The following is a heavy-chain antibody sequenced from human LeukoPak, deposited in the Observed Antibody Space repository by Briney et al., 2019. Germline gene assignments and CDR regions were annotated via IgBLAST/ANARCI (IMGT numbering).Heavy chain of an antibody. V-gene: IGHV3-43*01. J-gene: IGHJ5*02. Sequence: GGSLGLSCAASGFTFDDYTMHWVRQAPGKGLEWVSLISWDGGSTYYADSVKGRFTISRDNSKNSLYLQMNSLRTEDTALYYCASSPYYYDSSGYGSGWFDPWGQGTLVTVSS. D-gene: IGHD3-22*01. CDR3: ASSPYYYDSSGYGSGWFDP. CDR2: ISWDGGST. CDR1: GFTFDDYT.